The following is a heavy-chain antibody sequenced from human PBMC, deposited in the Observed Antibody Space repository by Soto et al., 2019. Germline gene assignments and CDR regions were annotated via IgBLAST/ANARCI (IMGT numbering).Heavy chain of an antibody. J-gene: IGHJ6*03. CDR1: GFTFSSYS. CDR3: AKDLGLYGDYYYYYMDV. CDR2: ISSSSTTI. V-gene: IGHV3-48*02. D-gene: IGHD2-2*02. Sequence: GGSPRLSCVVTGFTFSSYSMNWVRQAPGKGLEWVSHISSSSTTIYYADSVKGRFTISRDNAKNSLYLQMNSLRDEDTAVYYCAKDLGLYGDYYYYYMDVWGKGTTVTVSS.